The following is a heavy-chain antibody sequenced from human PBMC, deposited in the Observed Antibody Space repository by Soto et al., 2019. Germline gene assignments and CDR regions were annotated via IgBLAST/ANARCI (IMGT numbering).Heavy chain of an antibody. V-gene: IGHV4-34*01. Sequence: KPSETLSLTCAVYGGSFSGYYWSWIRQPPGKGLEWIGEINHSGSTNYNPSLKSRVTISVDTSKNQFSLKLSSVTAADTAVYYCARWALFGKLYYYYGMDVWGQGTTVTVSS. J-gene: IGHJ6*02. CDR2: INHSGST. CDR3: ARWALFGKLYYYYGMDV. D-gene: IGHD3-3*01. CDR1: GGSFSGYY.